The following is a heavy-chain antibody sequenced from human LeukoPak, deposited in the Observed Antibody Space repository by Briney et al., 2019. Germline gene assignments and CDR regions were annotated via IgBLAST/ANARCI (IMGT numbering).Heavy chain of an antibody. J-gene: IGHJ4*02. Sequence: PPETLSLTCTVSGGSISSYYWSWVRQAPGKGLEWVSGINWNGGSTGYADSLEGRFTISRDNAKNSLYLQMNSLRAEDTALYYCARSTAYYDFWSAFYDWGQGTLVTVSS. CDR2: INWNGGST. V-gene: IGHV3-20*04. CDR3: ARSTAYYDFWSAFYD. CDR1: GGSISSYY. D-gene: IGHD3-3*01.